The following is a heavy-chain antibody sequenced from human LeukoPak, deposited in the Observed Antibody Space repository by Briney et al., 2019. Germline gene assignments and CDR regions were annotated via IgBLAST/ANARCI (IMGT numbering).Heavy chain of an antibody. V-gene: IGHV3-7*01. D-gene: IGHD3-3*01. Sequence: TGGSLRLSCAASGFTFSSYWMSWVRQAPGKGLEWVANIKQDGSEKYYVDSVKGRFTISRDNAKNSLYLQMNSLRAEDTAVYYCARVGITIFGVVTYDYWGQGTLVTVSS. J-gene: IGHJ4*02. CDR1: GFTFSSYW. CDR2: IKQDGSEK. CDR3: ARVGITIFGVVTYDY.